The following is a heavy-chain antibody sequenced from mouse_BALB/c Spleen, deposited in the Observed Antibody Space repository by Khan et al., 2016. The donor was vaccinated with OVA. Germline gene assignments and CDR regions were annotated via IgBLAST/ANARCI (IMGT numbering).Heavy chain of an antibody. J-gene: IGHJ2*01. CDR2: ITSGGSYT. CDR3: TRDRNYYGSSFYFDY. D-gene: IGHD1-1*01. Sequence: LVESGGGLVKPGGSLRLSCAASGFTFSSYSMSWVRQTPEKRLEWVATITSGGSYTYYPDSVQGRFTISRDNAKNTLYLQMSSLKSEDTAIYYCTRDRNYYGSSFYFDYWGQGTTLTVSS. V-gene: IGHV5-6-4*01. CDR1: GFTFSSYS.